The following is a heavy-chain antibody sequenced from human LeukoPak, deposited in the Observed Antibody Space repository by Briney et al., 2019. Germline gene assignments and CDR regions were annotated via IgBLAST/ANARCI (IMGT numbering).Heavy chain of an antibody. CDR3: ARGPDYGVHFDY. D-gene: IGHD4-17*01. CDR2: INPSGGST. V-gene: IGHV1-46*01. J-gene: IGHJ4*02. Sequence: VASVKVSCKASGGTFSSYAISWVRQAPGQGLEWMGIINPSGGSTSYAQKFQGRVTMTRDTSTSTVYMELSSLRSEDTAVYYCARGPDYGVHFDYWGQGTLVTVSS. CDR1: GGTFSSYA.